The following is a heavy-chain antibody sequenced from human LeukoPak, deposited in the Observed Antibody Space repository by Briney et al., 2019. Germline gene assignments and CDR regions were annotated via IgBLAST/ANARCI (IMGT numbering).Heavy chain of an antibody. V-gene: IGHV1-46*01. CDR3: ATATITIGLIDY. CDR1: GYTFTSYY. D-gene: IGHD3-10*01. CDR2: INPSGGST. J-gene: IGHJ4*02. Sequence: GASVKVSCKASGYTFTSYYMHWVRQAPGQGLEWMGIINPSGGSTSYAQKFQGRVTMTEDTSTDTAYMGLSSLRSEDTAVYYCATATITIGLIDYWGQGTLVTVSS.